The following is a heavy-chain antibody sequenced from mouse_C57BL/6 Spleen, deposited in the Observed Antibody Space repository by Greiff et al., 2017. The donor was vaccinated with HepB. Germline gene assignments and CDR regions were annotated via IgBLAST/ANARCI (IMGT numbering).Heavy chain of an antibody. CDR2: IHPNSGST. V-gene: IGHV1-64*01. D-gene: IGHD1-1*01. Sequence: VQLQQPGAELVKPGASVKLSCKASGYTFTSYWMHWVKQRPGQGLEWIGMIHPNSGSTNYNEKFKSKATLTVDKSSSTAYMQLSSLTSEDSAVYYCARGSYGSSSYAMDYWGQGTSVTVSS. CDR1: GYTFTSYW. CDR3: ARGSYGSSSYAMDY. J-gene: IGHJ4*01.